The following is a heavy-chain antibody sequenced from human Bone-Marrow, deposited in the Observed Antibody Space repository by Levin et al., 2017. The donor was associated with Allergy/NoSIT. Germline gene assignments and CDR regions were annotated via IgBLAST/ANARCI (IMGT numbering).Heavy chain of an antibody. V-gene: IGHV4-61*01. CDR1: GGSVGSGSYY. D-gene: IGHD5-24*01. CDR2: INYSSST. J-gene: IGHJ6*02. Sequence: SETLSLTCTVSGGSVGSGSYYWNWIRQFPGKELQWIGYINYSSSTIYNPSLNSRVNISFDTSKSQFFLRLSSVTAADTAVYYCARDEIGYKFPHQYYYGLDVWGQGTTVTVSS. CDR3: ARDEIGYKFPHQYYYGLDV.